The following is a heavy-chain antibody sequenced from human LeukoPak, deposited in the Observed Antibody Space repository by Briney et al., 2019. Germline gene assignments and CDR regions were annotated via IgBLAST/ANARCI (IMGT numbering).Heavy chain of an antibody. D-gene: IGHD1-1*01. CDR3: ASAVGSKNAFNV. J-gene: IGHJ3*01. CDR1: GGSVSNSY. CDR2: VHDIWST. V-gene: IGHV4-59*08. Sequence: KPSETLSLTYTVSGGSVSNSYWNWIRQPPGKGLQWIGYVHDIWSTIYNPDLKSRLSMSVDTSKNQFSLNLGSVTAADTAIYYCASAVGSKNAFNVWGRGTKVTVSS.